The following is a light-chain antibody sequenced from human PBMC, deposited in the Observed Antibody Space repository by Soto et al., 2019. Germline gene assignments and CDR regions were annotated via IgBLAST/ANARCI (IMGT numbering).Light chain of an antibody. J-gene: IGLJ1*01. V-gene: IGLV2-14*03. CDR1: SSDVGGYNY. CDR3: SSYTSSSTLYV. Sequence: QSVLTQPASVSGSPGQSITISCTGTSSDVGGYNYVSWYQHHPGKAPKLMIYDVSNRPSGVSNRFSGSKSGNTASLTISGLQAEDEAGYYCSSYTSSSTLYVFGTGT. CDR2: DVS.